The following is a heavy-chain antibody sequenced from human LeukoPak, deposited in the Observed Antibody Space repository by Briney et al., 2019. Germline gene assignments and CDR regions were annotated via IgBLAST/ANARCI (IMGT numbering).Heavy chain of an antibody. CDR3: ARQSYYYDSSGYYDFDY. Sequence: GESLKISCKGSGYSFTSYWIGWVRQMPGKGLEWMGIIYPGDSDTRYSPSFQGQVTISADKSISTAYLQWSSLKASDTAVYYCARQSYYYDSSGYYDFDYWGQGTLVTVSS. CDR1: GYSFTSYW. D-gene: IGHD3-22*01. J-gene: IGHJ4*02. CDR2: IYPGDSDT. V-gene: IGHV5-51*01.